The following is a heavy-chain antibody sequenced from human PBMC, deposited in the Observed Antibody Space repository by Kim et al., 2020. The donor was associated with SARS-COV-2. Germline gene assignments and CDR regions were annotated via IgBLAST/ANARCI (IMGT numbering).Heavy chain of an antibody. CDR2: IYYTGTT. D-gene: IGHD3-10*01. J-gene: IGHJ4*02. Sequence: SETLSLTCTVSGGSINNYYWSWLRQPPGRGLEWIGSIYYTGTTNYNPSPASRLTISIDTSKNQFSLKMTSVTAADTAVYYCARHWGGSGTYLQRHFDFWGQGALVTVSS. CDR3: ARHWGGSGTYLQRHFDF. CDR1: GGSINNYY. V-gene: IGHV4-59*08.